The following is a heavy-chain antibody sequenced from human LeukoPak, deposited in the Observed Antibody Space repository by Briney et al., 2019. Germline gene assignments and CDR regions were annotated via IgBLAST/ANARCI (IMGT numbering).Heavy chain of an antibody. CDR1: GGSITSSSYY. J-gene: IGHJ3*02. V-gene: IGHV4-39*07. CDR3: TREYGFMTTVFHAFDI. D-gene: IGHD4-17*01. CDR2: VYYSGNT. Sequence: SETLSLTCTVSGGSITSSSYYWGWIRQPPGKGLEWIGSVYYSGNTYYNSSLRSRVTISVDTSKNQFSLKLSSVTAADTAIYYCTREYGFMTTVFHAFDIWGQGTMVTVSS.